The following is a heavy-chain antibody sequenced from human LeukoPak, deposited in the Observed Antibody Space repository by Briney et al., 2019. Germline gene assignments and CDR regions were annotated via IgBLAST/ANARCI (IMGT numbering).Heavy chain of an antibody. CDR1: GYTFTSYG. J-gene: IGHJ4*02. Sequence: ASVKVSCKASGYTFTSYGISWVRQAPGQGLEWMGWISAYNGNTNYAQKLQGRVTMTTDTSTSTAYMELGSLRSDDTAVYYCAREGRGYCSSTSCYSDYWGQGTLVTVSS. CDR2: ISAYNGNT. CDR3: AREGRGYCSSTSCYSDY. V-gene: IGHV1-18*01. D-gene: IGHD2-2*02.